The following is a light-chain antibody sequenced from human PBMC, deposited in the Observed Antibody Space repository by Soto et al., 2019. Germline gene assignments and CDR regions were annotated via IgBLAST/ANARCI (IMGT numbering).Light chain of an antibody. CDR2: GAS. CDR1: QSVSSY. V-gene: IGKV3-11*01. Sequence: EIVLTQSPATLSLSPGERATLSCRASQSVSSYLAWYQQKPGQAPRLLIYGASTRATGIPDRFSGGGSGTDFTLTISSLEPEDFAVYYCQQRSNLPPTFGQGTRLEIK. CDR3: QQRSNLPPT. J-gene: IGKJ5*01.